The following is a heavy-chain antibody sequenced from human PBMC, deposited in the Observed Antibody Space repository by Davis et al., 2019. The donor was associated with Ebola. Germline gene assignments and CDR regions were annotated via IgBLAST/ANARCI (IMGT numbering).Heavy chain of an antibody. J-gene: IGHJ6*02. D-gene: IGHD6-13*01. CDR3: AKAGQQPKVYYYYYGMDV. CDR2: ISGSGGST. CDR1: GFTFSSYA. Sequence: PGGSLRLSCAASGFTFSSYAMSWVRQAPGKGLEWVSAISGSGGSTYYADSVKGRFTISRDNSKNTLYLQMNSLRAEDTAVYYCAKAGQQPKVYYYYYGMDVWGQGTTVTVSS. V-gene: IGHV3-23*01.